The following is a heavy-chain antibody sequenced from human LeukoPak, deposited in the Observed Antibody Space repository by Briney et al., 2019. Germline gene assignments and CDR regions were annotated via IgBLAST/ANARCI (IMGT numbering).Heavy chain of an antibody. D-gene: IGHD4-23*01. CDR2: IYHSGST. J-gene: IGHJ3*02. CDR1: GGSISSGGYS. CDR3: ARDGDYGGNSIAFDI. Sequence: SQTLSLTCAVSGGSISSGGYSWSWIRQPPGKGLEWIGYIYHSGSTYYNPSLKSRVTISVDRSKNQFSLKLSSVTAADTAVYYCARDGDYGGNSIAFDIWGQGTMVTVSS. V-gene: IGHV4-30-2*01.